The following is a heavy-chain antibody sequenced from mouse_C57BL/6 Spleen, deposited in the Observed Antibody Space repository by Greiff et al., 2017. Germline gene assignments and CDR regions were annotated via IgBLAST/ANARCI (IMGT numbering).Heavy chain of an antibody. V-gene: IGHV1-59*01. J-gene: IGHJ1*03. CDR3: ARDYGRYWYFDV. D-gene: IGHD1-1*01. CDR2: IDPSDSYT. Sequence: VQLQQPGAELVRPGTSVKLSCKASGYTFTSYWMHWVKQRPGQGLEWIGVIDPSDSYTNYNQKFKGKATLTVDTSSSTAYMQLSSLTYEDSAVYYCARDYGRYWYFDVWGTGTTVTVSS. CDR1: GYTFTSYW.